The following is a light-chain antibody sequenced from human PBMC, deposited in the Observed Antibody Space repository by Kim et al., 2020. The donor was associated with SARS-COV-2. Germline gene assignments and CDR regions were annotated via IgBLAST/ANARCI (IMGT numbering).Light chain of an antibody. V-gene: IGLV4-69*01. CDR2: LNSDGNY. CDR3: QTWGPGILV. Sequence: ASVKHTCTLSSGHSSCAIAWHQQQPDKGPRYLMKLNSDGNYITGGGIPGRFSGSSSRAERYLSSASLQSEDEAYYYCQTWGPGILVFGGGTQLTVL. CDR1: SGHSSCA. J-gene: IGLJ3*02.